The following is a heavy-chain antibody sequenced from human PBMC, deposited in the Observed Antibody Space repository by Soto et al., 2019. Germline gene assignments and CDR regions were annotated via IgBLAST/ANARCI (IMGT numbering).Heavy chain of an antibody. J-gene: IGHJ6*02. D-gene: IGHD3-16*01. CDR1: GGTFSSYA. CDR3: ASPVGGGVAVYYYYGMDV. CDR2: IIPIFGTA. V-gene: IGHV1-69*01. Sequence: QVQLVQSGAEVKKPGSSVKVSCKASGGTFSSYAISWVRQAPGQGLEWMGGIIPIFGTANYAQKFQGRVTITADESTSTAYMELRSLRSGDTAVYYCASPVGGGVAVYYYYGMDVWGQGTTVTVSS.